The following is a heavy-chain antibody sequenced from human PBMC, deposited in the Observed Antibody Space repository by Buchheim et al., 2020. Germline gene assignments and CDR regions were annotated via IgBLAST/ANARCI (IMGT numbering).Heavy chain of an antibody. CDR1: GFSFSNFG. J-gene: IGHJ6*02. CDR3: AKDRNDFEVYYFYAMDV. Sequence: QVQLVESGGGVVQPGRSLRLSCVASGFSFSNFGMHWVRQAPGKGLEWVAVISYVGTNTYYADPVKGRFAISRDNSKNTLYLEMNSLRDEDTAVYYCAKDRNDFEVYYFYAMDVWGQGTT. CDR2: ISYVGTNT. V-gene: IGHV3-30*18. D-gene: IGHD2-21*02.